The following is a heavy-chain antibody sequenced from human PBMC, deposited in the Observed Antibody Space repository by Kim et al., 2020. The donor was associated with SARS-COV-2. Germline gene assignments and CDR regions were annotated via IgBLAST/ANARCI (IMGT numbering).Heavy chain of an antibody. Sequence: GGSLRLSCAASGFTFSSYGMHWVRQAPGKGLEWVAVISYDGSNKYYADSVKGRFTISRDNSKNTLYLQMNSLRAEDTAVYYCASGAFDYWGQGTLVTVSS. J-gene: IGHJ4*02. D-gene: IGHD3-10*01. CDR3: ASGAFDY. CDR1: GFTFSSYG. CDR2: ISYDGSNK. V-gene: IGHV3-33*05.